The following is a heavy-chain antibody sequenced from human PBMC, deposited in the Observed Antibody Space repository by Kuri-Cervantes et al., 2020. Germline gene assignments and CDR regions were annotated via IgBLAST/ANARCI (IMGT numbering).Heavy chain of an antibody. CDR2: IWYDGSNK. V-gene: IGHV3-33*08. CDR1: GLTFSSYG. J-gene: IGHJ3*02. Sequence: GGSLRLPCAASGLTFSSYGMHWVRQAPGKGLEWVAVIWYDGSNKYYADSVKGRFTISRDNAKNSLYLQMNSLRAEDTAVYYCARVAAAGYYDAFDIWGQGTMVTVSS. D-gene: IGHD6-13*01. CDR3: ARVAAAGYYDAFDI.